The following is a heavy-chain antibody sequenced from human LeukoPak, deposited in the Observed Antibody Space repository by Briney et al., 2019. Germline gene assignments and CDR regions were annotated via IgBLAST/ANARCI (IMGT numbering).Heavy chain of an antibody. CDR2: TRYDGSEQ. CDR3: AKDTYSISLRGYYFVY. D-gene: IGHD2-21*01. V-gene: IGHV3-30*02. CDR1: GFTFNDYG. Sequence: GGSLRLSCEASGFTFNDYGMHWVRLAPGRGLEWVAFTRYDGSEQFYAASVKGRFIISRDNSNNTLYLQMSTLRSEDTALYYCAKDTYSISLRGYYFVYLAQGTLVTVSS. J-gene: IGHJ4*02.